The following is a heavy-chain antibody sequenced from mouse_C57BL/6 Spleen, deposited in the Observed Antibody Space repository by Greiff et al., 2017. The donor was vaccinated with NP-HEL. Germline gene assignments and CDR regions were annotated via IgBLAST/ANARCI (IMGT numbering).Heavy chain of an antibody. CDR2: ISDGGSYT. CDR3: ARVYYAMDY. Sequence: VQLVESGGGLVKPGGSLKLSCAASGFTFSSYAMSWVRQTPEKRLEWVATISDGGSYTYYPDNVKGRFTISRDNAKNNLYLQMSHLKSEDTAMYYCARVYYAMDYWGQGTSVTVSS. J-gene: IGHJ4*01. CDR1: GFTFSSYA. V-gene: IGHV5-4*01.